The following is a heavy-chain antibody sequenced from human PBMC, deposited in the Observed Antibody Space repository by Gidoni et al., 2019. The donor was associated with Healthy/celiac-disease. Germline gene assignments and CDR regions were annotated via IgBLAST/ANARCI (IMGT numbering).Heavy chain of an antibody. D-gene: IGHD2-2*02. CDR1: GGSISSHY. J-gene: IGHJ5*02. V-gene: IGHV4-59*08. CDR2: IYYSGSP. Sequence: QVELQESGPGLVKPSETLHLTCTVSGGSISSHYWSWILQPPGKGLEWNGYIYYSGSPNYNPSLKSRVTISVDTSKTQFCLTLSSVTAADTAVYYCARHDGVFREYCSSTSCYIWFDPWGQGTLVTVSS. CDR3: ARHDGVFREYCSSTSCYIWFDP.